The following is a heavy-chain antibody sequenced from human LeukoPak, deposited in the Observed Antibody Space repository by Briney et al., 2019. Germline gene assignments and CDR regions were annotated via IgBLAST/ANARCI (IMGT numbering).Heavy chain of an antibody. CDR3: ARSDPTGY. CDR2: IRASGGST. J-gene: IGHJ4*02. D-gene: IGHD3-3*01. V-gene: IGHV3-23*01. CDR1: GFPFSSSA. Sequence: GSLGLSFAASGFPFSSSAMRWVRPGPGKGLEWVSGIRASGGSTNYADSVRGRFTISRDNSKNTPYLQMNSLRAEDTAVYYCARSDPTGYWGQGTLVTVSS.